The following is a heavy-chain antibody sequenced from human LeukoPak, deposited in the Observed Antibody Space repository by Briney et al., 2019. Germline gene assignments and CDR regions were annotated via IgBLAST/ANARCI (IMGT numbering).Heavy chain of an antibody. Sequence: PGRSLRLSCAASGFTFDDYAMHWVRQAPGKGLEWVSGISWNSGSIGYADSVKGRFTISRDNAKNSLYLQMNSLRAEDTALYYCGKEGSGDYTFDYWGQGTLVTVSS. CDR1: GFTFDDYA. J-gene: IGHJ4*02. CDR3: GKEGSGDYTFDY. CDR2: ISWNSGSI. V-gene: IGHV3-9*01. D-gene: IGHD4-17*01.